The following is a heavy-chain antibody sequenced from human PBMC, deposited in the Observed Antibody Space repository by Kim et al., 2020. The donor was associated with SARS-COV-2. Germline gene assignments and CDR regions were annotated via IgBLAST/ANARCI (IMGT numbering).Heavy chain of an antibody. D-gene: IGHD3-22*01. CDR2: IYYSGST. CDR1: GGSISSGGYY. V-gene: IGHV4-31*03. CDR3: ARATSITMIVVVINAFDI. Sequence: SETLSLTCTVSGGSISSGGYYWSWIRQHPGKGLEWIGYIYYSGSTYYNPSLKSRVTISVDTSKNQFSLKLSSVTAADTAVYYCARATSITMIVVVINAFDISGQGTMVTVSS. J-gene: IGHJ3*02.